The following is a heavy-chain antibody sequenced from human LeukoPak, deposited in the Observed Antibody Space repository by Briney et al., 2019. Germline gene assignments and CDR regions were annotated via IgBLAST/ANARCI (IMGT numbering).Heavy chain of an antibody. D-gene: IGHD2-2*01. V-gene: IGHV3-21*01. Sequence: GGSLRLSCAASGFTFSSYSMNWVRQAPGKGLEWVSSISSSSSYIYYADSVKGRFTISRDNAKNSLYLQMNSLRAEDTAVYYCGGTAAIYYYYYYMDAWGKGTTVTVSS. J-gene: IGHJ6*03. CDR1: GFTFSSYS. CDR3: GGTAAIYYYYYYMDA. CDR2: ISSSSSYI.